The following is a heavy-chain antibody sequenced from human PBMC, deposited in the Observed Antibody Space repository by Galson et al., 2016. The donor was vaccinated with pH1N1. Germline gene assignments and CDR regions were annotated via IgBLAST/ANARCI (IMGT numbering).Heavy chain of an antibody. D-gene: IGHD1-26*01. CDR1: GGSISSGSYY. J-gene: IGHJ4*02. CDR3: ARVVTWELGYYFDF. Sequence: LSLTCTVSGGSISSGSYYWSWIRQPAGKGLEWIGYIYTSGSTNYNPSLKSRVIISVDTSKNQFSLKLSSVTAADTAVYYCARVVTWELGYYFDFLGQGTLVTVSS. V-gene: IGHV4-61*09. CDR2: IYTSGST.